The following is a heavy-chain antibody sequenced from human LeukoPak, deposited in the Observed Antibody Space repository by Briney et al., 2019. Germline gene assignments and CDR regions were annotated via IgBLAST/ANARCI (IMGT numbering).Heavy chain of an antibody. V-gene: IGHV3-33*06. CDR1: GFTFSSYG. CDR2: IWYDGSNK. Sequence: PGRSLRLSCAASGFTFSSYGMHWVRQAPGKGLEWVAVIWYDGSNKYYADSVKGRFTISRDNSKNTLYLQMNSLRAEDTAVYYCVKGAGSYYYDSSGSRFDYWGQGTLVTVSS. J-gene: IGHJ4*02. D-gene: IGHD3-22*01. CDR3: VKGAGSYYYDSSGSRFDY.